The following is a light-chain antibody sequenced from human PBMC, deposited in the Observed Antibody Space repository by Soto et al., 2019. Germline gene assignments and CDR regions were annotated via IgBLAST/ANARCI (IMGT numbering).Light chain of an antibody. CDR3: SSYANFNLVL. CDR1: SSDVGDDNF. CDR2: DVT. Sequence: QSALTQPASVSGSPGQSITISCTGTSSDVGDDNFVSWYQQYPGKAPKLIISDVTHRPSGVSDRFSGSRSGNTASLTVSGLQAEDEADYYCSSYANFNLVLFGGGTKLTVL. V-gene: IGLV2-14*03. J-gene: IGLJ2*01.